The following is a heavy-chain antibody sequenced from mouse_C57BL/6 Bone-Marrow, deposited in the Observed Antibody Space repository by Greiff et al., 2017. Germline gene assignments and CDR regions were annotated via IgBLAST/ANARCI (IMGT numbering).Heavy chain of an antibody. D-gene: IGHD2-14*01. CDR2: IDPENGNT. V-gene: IGHV14-1*02. Sequence: EVKLQESGAELVRPGALVKLSCKASGFNIKDYYMHWVKQRPEQGLEWIGWIDPENGNTIYDPKFQGKASITADTSSNTAYLQLSSLTSEDTGVYYCAISRYPSWFAYWGQGTLVTVSA. CDR1: GFNIKDYY. CDR3: AISRYPSWFAY. J-gene: IGHJ3*01.